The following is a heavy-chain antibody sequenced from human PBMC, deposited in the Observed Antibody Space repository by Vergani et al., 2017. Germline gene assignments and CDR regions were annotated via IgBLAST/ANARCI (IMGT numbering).Heavy chain of an antibody. Sequence: EVQLVESGGDLVQPGGSLRLSCAASGFTFSSYWMSWVRQAPGKGLEWVANIKQDGSEKYYVDSVKGRFTISRDNAKSSLSLQMNSLRAEDTAVYYCATGPGYCSGGSCYSGGYYYYMDVWGKGTTVTVSS. J-gene: IGHJ6*03. D-gene: IGHD2-15*01. CDR1: GFTFSSYW. CDR3: ATGPGYCSGGSCYSGGYYYYMDV. CDR2: IKQDGSEK. V-gene: IGHV3-7*01.